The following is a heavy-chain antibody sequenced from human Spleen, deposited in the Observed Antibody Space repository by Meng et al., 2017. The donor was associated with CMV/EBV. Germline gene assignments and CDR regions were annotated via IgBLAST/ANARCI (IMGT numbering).Heavy chain of an antibody. J-gene: IGHJ4*02. CDR3: PPSLESMMFEGDFDY. V-gene: IGHV2-5*01. CDR1: GFSLSTSGVG. D-gene: IGHD3/OR15-3a*01. Sequence: SGPTLVKPTQTLTLTCTFSGFSLSTSGVGVGWIRQPPGKALEWLAFVYWYDNKRYSPSLKNRLTVTKDTSKTQVVLTLTNMDPVDTATYYCPPSLESMMFEGDFDYWGQGMLVTVSS. CDR2: VYWYDNK.